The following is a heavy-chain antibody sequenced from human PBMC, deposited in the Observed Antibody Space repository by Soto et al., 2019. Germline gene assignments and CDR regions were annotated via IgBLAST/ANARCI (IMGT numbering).Heavy chain of an antibody. J-gene: IGHJ4*02. CDR1: GGSISSYY. Sequence: SETLSLTCTVSGGSISSYYWTWLRQPPGKGLEWIGYIYFSGGTNYNPSLKSRVTILVEKSKNQVSLELSSMTAADTDVYYCARGGDWQFDYWGQGTLVTGS. CDR2: IYFSGGT. D-gene: IGHD2-21*02. CDR3: ARGGDWQFDY. V-gene: IGHV4-59*12.